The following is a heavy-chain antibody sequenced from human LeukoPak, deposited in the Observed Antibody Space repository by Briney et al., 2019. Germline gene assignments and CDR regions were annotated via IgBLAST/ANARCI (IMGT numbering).Heavy chain of an antibody. D-gene: IGHD1-20*01. CDR1: GFTFNTYT. CDR3: ARDPRVASYNWNDLRWFDP. J-gene: IGHJ5*02. Sequence: GGSLRLSCAASGFTFNTYTMNWVRQAPGKGLEWVSYISGSSGIIDYADSVRGRFTISRDNAKNSLYLQMNSLRAEDTAVYYCARDPRVASYNWNDLRWFDPWGQGTLVTVSS. CDR2: ISGSSGII. V-gene: IGHV3-48*01.